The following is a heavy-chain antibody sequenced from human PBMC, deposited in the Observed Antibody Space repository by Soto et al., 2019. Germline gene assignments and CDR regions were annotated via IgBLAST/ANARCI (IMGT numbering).Heavy chain of an antibody. CDR1: GGSISSSSYY. D-gene: IGHD3-9*01. CDR2: IYYSGST. J-gene: IGHJ4*02. CDR3: ASFEYYDILTNDVPVNY. Sequence: PSETLSLTCTVSGGSISSSSYYWGWIRQPPGKGLEWIGSIYYSGSTYYNPSLKSRVTISVDTSKNQFSLKLSSVTAADTAVYYCASFEYYDILTNDVPVNYWGQGTLVTVSS. V-gene: IGHV4-39*01.